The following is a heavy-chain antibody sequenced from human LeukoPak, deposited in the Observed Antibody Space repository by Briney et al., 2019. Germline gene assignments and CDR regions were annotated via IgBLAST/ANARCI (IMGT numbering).Heavy chain of an antibody. J-gene: IGHJ4*02. CDR1: GGSISSSSYY. V-gene: IGHV4-39*01. CDR3: AGTNMVRGVKIDY. Sequence: SETLSLTCTVSGGSISSSSYYWGWIRQPPGKGLEWIGSIYYSGSTYYNPSLKSRVTISVDTSKNQFSLELSSVTAADTAVYYCAGTNMVRGVKIDYWGQGTLVTVSS. D-gene: IGHD3-10*01. CDR2: IYYSGST.